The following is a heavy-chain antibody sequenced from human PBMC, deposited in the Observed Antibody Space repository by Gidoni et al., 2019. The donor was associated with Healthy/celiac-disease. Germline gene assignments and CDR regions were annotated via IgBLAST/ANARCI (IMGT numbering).Heavy chain of an antibody. CDR1: GFTFAAYA. CDR3: AKDIGDRWLQSICFDY. Sequence: EVQLVESGGCLVQPGRSLRLPCAAPGFTFAAYAMDWVRKAPGKGLEWVLGISWNSGSIGYADSVKGRFTISRDNAKNSLYLQMNSLRAEDTALYYCAKDIGDRWLQSICFDYWGQGTLVTVSS. CDR2: ISWNSGSI. V-gene: IGHV3-9*01. D-gene: IGHD5-12*01. J-gene: IGHJ4*02.